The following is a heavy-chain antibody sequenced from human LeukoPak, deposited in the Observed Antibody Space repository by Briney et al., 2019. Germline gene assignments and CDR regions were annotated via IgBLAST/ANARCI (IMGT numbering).Heavy chain of an antibody. CDR1: GFTFDDYG. V-gene: IGHV3-30*02. J-gene: IGHJ4*02. CDR3: AKDPLGFCTRATCRYLDS. D-gene: IGHD2-8*01. CDR2: IWYDGSNR. Sequence: GGSLRLSCAASGFTFDDYGMHWVRQAPGKGLEWVAFIWYDGSNRYYADSVKGRFTISRDNSENTLFLQMSSLRTEDTAVYYCAKDPLGFCTRATCRYLDSWGQGTLVTVSS.